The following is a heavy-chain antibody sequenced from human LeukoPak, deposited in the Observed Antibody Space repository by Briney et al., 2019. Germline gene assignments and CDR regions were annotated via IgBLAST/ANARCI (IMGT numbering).Heavy chain of an antibody. J-gene: IGHJ4*02. CDR3: ASGGTISGFYDY. D-gene: IGHD3-22*01. CDR2: ISSSSGHI. V-gene: IGHV3-21*01. Sequence: GGSLRLSCAASGFIFSSYSMNWVRQAPGKGLEWVSSISSSSGHIYYADSVKGRFTISRDNARNSLYLQMNSLRAEDTGFYCCASGGTISGFYDYWGQGTLVTVSS. CDR1: GFIFSSYS.